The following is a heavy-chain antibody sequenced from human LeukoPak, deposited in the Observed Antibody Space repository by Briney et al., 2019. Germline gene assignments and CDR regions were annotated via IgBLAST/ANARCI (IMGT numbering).Heavy chain of an antibody. J-gene: IGHJ4*02. D-gene: IGHD1-1*01. CDR3: ARDKQPGDY. V-gene: IGHV4-59*01. Sequence: PSETLSLTCTVSGDXISPYYWGWIRQPPGKGLEWIGYIYYSGDTTYNPSLKSRVTMSVDTSKNQFSLKLSSVTAADTAVYYCARDKQPGDYWGQGALVTVSS. CDR1: GDXISPYY. CDR2: IYYSGDT.